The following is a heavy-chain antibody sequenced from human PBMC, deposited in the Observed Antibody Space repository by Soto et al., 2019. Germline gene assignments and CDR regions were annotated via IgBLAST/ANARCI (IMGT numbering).Heavy chain of an antibody. Sequence: EVQLVESGGGLVQPGGSLRLSCAASGFSISDYWMHWVRQAPGKGLVWVSRIKSDGSSTSYADSVKGRFTISRDNXKXTXXLQMNSLRDEDTAVYYCARPLVPAAATQYYYGLDVWGQGTTVTVSS. CDR2: IKSDGSST. D-gene: IGHD2-2*01. CDR3: ARPLVPAAATQYYYGLDV. CDR1: GFSISDYW. J-gene: IGHJ6*02. V-gene: IGHV3-74*01.